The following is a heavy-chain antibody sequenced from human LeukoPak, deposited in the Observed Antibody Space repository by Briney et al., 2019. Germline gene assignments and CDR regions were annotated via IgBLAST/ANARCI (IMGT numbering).Heavy chain of an antibody. CDR1: GFRFSSYA. Sequence: GGSLRLSCAASGFRFSSYAMSWVRQAPGKGLEWVANIKQDGSEKYYVDSVKGRFTISRDNAKNSLYLQMNSLRAEDTAVYYCARDRRAAAGYYYYYGMDVWGQGTTVTVSS. J-gene: IGHJ6*02. CDR3: ARDRRAAAGYYYYYGMDV. CDR2: IKQDGSEK. V-gene: IGHV3-7*01. D-gene: IGHD6-13*01.